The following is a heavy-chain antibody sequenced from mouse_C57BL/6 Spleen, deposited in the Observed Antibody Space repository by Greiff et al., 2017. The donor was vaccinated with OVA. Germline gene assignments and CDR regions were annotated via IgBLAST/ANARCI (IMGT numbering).Heavy chain of an antibody. CDR2: ISDGGSYT. D-gene: IGHD6-1*01. Sequence: EVKLVESGGGLVKPGGSLKLSCAASGFTFSSYAMSWVRQTPEKRLEWVATISDGGSYTYYPDNVKGRFTISRDNAKNNLYLQMSHLKSEDTAMYYCARGSWWFAYWGQGTLVTVSA. V-gene: IGHV5-4*03. CDR3: ARGSWWFAY. J-gene: IGHJ3*01. CDR1: GFTFSSYA.